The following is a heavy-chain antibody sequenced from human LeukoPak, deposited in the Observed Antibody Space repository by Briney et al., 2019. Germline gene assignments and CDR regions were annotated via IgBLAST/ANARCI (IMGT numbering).Heavy chain of an antibody. CDR2: IWYDGSKK. J-gene: IGHJ4*02. CDR3: AKGGSGWQYYFDY. CDR1: GFTFSTYG. Sequence: PGGSLRLSCAASGFTFSTYGMHWVRQAPGKGLEWVAVIWYDGSKKYYADSVKGRFTISRDNSKNTLYLQMNSLRAEDTAVYYCAKGGSGWQYYFDYWGQGTLVTVSS. D-gene: IGHD6-19*01. V-gene: IGHV3-33*06.